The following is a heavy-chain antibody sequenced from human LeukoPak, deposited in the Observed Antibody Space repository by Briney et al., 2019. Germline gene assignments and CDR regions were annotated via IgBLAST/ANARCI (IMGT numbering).Heavy chain of an antibody. Sequence: ASVKVSCKPSGYTFTYYVISWVRQPPGQGLEWMGWINAYNGNTNDAQKFQGRVTMTTDTSTSTAYMELRSLRSDDTAVHYCARGEKPYDYWGQGTLVSVSS. D-gene: IGHD1-26*01. CDR3: ARGEKPYDY. J-gene: IGHJ4*02. CDR2: INAYNGNT. V-gene: IGHV1-18*01. CDR1: GYTFTYYV.